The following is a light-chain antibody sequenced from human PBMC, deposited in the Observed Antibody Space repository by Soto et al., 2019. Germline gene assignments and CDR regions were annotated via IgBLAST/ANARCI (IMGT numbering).Light chain of an antibody. CDR3: LQHNSYPLT. CDR1: QGISSY. CDR2: AAS. Sequence: DIQLTQSPSFLSASVGDRVTITCRASQGISSYLAWYQQKPGKAPKLLIYAASTLQSGVPSRFSGSGSGTEFTLTISSLQPEDLATYYCLQHNSYPLTFGGGTKVEIK. V-gene: IGKV1-9*01. J-gene: IGKJ4*01.